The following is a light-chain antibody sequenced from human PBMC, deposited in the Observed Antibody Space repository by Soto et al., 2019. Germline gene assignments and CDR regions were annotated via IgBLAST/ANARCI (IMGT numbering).Light chain of an antibody. Sequence: DIQMTQSPSSLSASVGDRVTITCRSSQSITSYLNWYQQKPGKAPKLLIYAPSTLQSGAPSRFSGSGSGTDFPLTISSLQPEAFATYYFQQTKSSPLTFGQGTKVEIK. CDR1: QSITSY. V-gene: IGKV1-39*01. J-gene: IGKJ1*01. CDR2: APS. CDR3: QQTKSSPLT.